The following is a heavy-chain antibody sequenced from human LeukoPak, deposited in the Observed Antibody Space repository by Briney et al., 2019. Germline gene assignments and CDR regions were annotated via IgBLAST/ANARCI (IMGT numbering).Heavy chain of an antibody. CDR1: GFTFSTYS. D-gene: IGHD3-22*01. CDR3: ARGSTYYDSSGQVPFDY. J-gene: IGHJ4*02. V-gene: IGHV3-48*01. Sequence: GGSLRLSCAASGFTFSTYSMNWVRQAPGKGLEWVSYISSSSSTIYYADSVKGRFTISRDNAKNSLYLQMNSLGAEDTAVYYCARGSTYYDSSGQVPFDYWGQGTLVTVSS. CDR2: ISSSSSTI.